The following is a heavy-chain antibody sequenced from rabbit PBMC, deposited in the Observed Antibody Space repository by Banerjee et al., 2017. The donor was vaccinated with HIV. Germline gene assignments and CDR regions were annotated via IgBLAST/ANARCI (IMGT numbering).Heavy chain of an antibody. CDR2: IYVGSSGTT. D-gene: IGHD1-1*01. CDR3: ARGGVYTSISGYPFNL. J-gene: IGHJ4*01. CDR1: GFSFSSGHY. Sequence: QEQLVESGGGLVQPGASLTLTCTASGFSFSSGHYMCWVRQAPGKGPEWIACIYVGSSGTTYYASWAKGRFTISKTSSTTVTLQMTSLTAADTATYFCARGGVYTSISGYPFNLWGPGTLVTVS. V-gene: IGHV1S45*01.